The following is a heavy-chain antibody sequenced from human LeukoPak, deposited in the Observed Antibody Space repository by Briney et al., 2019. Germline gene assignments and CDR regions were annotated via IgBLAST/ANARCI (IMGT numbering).Heavy chain of an antibody. Sequence: RSGGSLRLSCVASGFTFDDYGMFWVRQTPGKGLEWVSGISCGIIVYADSVKGRFTISRDNAKNSLYLQMNSLRAEDTAVYYCARVYSSSLYYFDYWGQGTLVTVSS. CDR3: ARVYSSSLYYFDY. J-gene: IGHJ4*02. CDR2: ISCGII. D-gene: IGHD6-13*01. V-gene: IGHV3-20*04. CDR1: GFTFDDYG.